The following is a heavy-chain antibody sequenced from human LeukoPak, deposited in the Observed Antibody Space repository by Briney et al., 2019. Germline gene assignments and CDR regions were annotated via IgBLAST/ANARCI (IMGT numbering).Heavy chain of an antibody. J-gene: IGHJ3*02. V-gene: IGHV1-24*01. D-gene: IGHD5-24*01. Sequence: GASVKVSCKVSGYTLTELSMHWVRQAPGKGLEWMGGFDPEDGETIYAQKLQGRVTMTEDTSTDTAYMELSSLRSEDTAVYYCARREMTHDAFDIWGQGTMVTVSS. CDR3: ARREMTHDAFDI. CDR1: GYTLTELS. CDR2: FDPEDGET.